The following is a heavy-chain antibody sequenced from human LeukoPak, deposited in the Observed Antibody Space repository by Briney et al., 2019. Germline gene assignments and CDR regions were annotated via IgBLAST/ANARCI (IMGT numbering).Heavy chain of an antibody. CDR3: ARESIAAAGIDY. D-gene: IGHD6-13*01. Sequence: SETLSLTCTVSGGSTSSYYWSWIRQPPGKGLEWIGYIYYSGSTNYNPSLKSRVTISVDTSKNQFSLKLSSVTAADTAVYYCARESIAAAGIDYWGQGTLVTVSS. V-gene: IGHV4-59*01. CDR2: IYYSGST. J-gene: IGHJ4*02. CDR1: GGSTSSYY.